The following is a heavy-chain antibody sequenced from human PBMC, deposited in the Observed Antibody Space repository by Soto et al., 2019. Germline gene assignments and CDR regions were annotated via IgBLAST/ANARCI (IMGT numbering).Heavy chain of an antibody. CDR3: ARAGYSSGWYRHYFDY. D-gene: IGHD6-19*01. CDR2: VYYSGST. Sequence: PSETLSLTCTVSGGSISSYYWSWIRQPPMKGLEWIGYVYYSGSTNYNPSLKSRVTISVDTSKNQFSLKLSSVTAADTAVYYCARAGYSSGWYRHYFDYWGQGTLVTVS. J-gene: IGHJ4*02. CDR1: GGSISSYY. V-gene: IGHV4-59*12.